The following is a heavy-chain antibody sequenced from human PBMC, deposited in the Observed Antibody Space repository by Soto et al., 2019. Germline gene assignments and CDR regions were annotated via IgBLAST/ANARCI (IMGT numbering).Heavy chain of an antibody. J-gene: IGHJ5*02. D-gene: IGHD2-15*01. CDR3: ASALYCSGGSCSFDP. V-gene: IGHV4-59*01. Sequence: SETLSLTCTVSGGSISSYYWSWIRQPPGKGLEWIGYIYYSGSTSYNPSLKSRVTISMDTSKNQFSLKLTSVTAAGTAVYYCASALYCSGGSCSFDPWGQGTLVTVSS. CDR2: IYYSGST. CDR1: GGSISSYY.